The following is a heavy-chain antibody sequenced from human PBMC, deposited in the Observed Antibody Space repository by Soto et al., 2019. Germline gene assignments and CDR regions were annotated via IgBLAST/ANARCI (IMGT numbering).Heavy chain of an antibody. J-gene: IGHJ4*02. CDR1: GYSFTSYW. CDR3: ARCNRCGWPPRWTYYFDY. D-gene: IGHD2-21*01. Sequence: PGESLKISCKGSGYSFTSYWIGWVRQMPGKGLEWMGIIYPGDSDTRYSPSFQGQVTISADKSISTAYLQWSSLKASDTAMYYCARCNRCGWPPRWTYYFDYWGQGTLVTVSS. V-gene: IGHV5-51*01. CDR2: IYPGDSDT.